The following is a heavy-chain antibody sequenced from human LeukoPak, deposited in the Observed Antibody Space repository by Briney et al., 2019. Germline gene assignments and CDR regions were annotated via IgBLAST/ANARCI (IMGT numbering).Heavy chain of an antibody. J-gene: IGHJ4*02. D-gene: IGHD6-13*01. CDR2: ISYDGSSK. CDR1: GFTFSSYA. CDR3: AREGGVGVSIASAGFDY. Sequence: GGSLRLSCAASGFTFSSYAMHWVRQAPGKGLEWVAVISYDGSSKYYADSVKGRFTISRDNSKNTLHVQMNSLRAEDTAVYYCAREGGVGVSIASAGFDYWDQGTLVTVSS. V-gene: IGHV3-30*04.